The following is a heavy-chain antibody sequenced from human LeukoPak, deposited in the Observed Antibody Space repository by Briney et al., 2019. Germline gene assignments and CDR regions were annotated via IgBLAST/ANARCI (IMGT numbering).Heavy chain of an antibody. Sequence: SETLPLTCTVSGVSISSSSYYWGWIRQPPGKGLEWIGSIFYSGTTYTYNNPSLKSRVTISVDTSKNQFSLRLSSVTAADTAVYYCVNGRAYSGPFDWLLRGDYWGQGTLVTVSS. CDR3: VNGRAYSGPFDWLLRGDY. CDR1: GVSISSSSYY. D-gene: IGHD3-9*01. V-gene: IGHV4-39*01. CDR2: IFYSGTTYT. J-gene: IGHJ4*02.